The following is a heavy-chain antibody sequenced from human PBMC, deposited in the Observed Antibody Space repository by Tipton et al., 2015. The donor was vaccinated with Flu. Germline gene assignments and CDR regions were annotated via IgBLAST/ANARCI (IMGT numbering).Heavy chain of an antibody. CDR3: ARRTFSNYVSEPKNWFDL. V-gene: IGHV4-31*03. J-gene: IGHJ5*02. CDR2: IHHSGTT. CDR1: GDSISSGAYC. D-gene: IGHD4-11*01. Sequence: TLSLTCTVSGDSISSGAYCWTWIRQHPGKGLEWIGYIHHSGTTYYNPSLKSRLTISIDTSRNQFSLKLTSVTAADTAVYFCARRTFSNYVSEPKNWFDLWGQGTLVTVSS.